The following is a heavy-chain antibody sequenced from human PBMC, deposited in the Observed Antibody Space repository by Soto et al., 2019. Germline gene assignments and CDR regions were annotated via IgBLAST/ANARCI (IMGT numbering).Heavy chain of an antibody. Sequence: LRLSCAASGFTFSSYSMNWVRQAPGKGLEWVSSISSSSSYIYYADSVKGRFTISRDNAKNSLYLQMNSLRAEDTAVYYCARDSLVDTAMPHGWVITFGGVIVDAFDIWGQGTMVTVSS. CDR3: ARDSLVDTAMPHGWVITFGGVIVDAFDI. V-gene: IGHV3-21*01. J-gene: IGHJ3*02. D-gene: IGHD3-16*02. CDR2: ISSSSSYI. CDR1: GFTFSSYS.